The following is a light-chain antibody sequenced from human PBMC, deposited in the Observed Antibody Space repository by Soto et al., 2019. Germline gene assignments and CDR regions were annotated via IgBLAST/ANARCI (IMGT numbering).Light chain of an antibody. V-gene: IGLV2-14*01. CDR1: SSDVGGYNY. Sequence: QSALTQPASVSGSPGQSITISCTGTSSDVGGYNYVSCYQQHPGNAHKLMIYDVSNRPAGVSSRFSGSMSGNTASRTISGLHAEDEADYYCSSYTSRSHVVFGGGTKLTVL. J-gene: IGLJ2*01. CDR2: DVS. CDR3: SSYTSRSHVV.